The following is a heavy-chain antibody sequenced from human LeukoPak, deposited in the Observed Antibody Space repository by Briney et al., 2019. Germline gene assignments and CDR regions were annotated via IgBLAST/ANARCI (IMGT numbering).Heavy chain of an antibody. CDR2: TRNKPKGYTT. CDR1: GFTFSDHY. D-gene: IGHD5-12*01. J-gene: IGHJ6*02. V-gene: IGHV3-72*01. Sequence: GGSLRLSCAASGFTFSDHYMDWVRQAPGKGLEWVGRTRNKPKGYTTEYAASVRGRFTISRGDSKNSLYLQMSSLKTEDTAVYYCTRGATEATRYYYGLDVWGQGTTVTVSS. CDR3: TRGATEATRYYYGLDV.